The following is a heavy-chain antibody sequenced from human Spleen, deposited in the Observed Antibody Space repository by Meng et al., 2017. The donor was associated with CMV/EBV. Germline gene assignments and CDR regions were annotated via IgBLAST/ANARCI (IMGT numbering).Heavy chain of an antibody. J-gene: IGHJ6*02. Sequence: GESLKISCKGSGYSFTSYWIAWVRQMPGKGLEWMGIIYPGDSDTTYSPSFQGQVTISADKSISTTYLQWSSLKASDTAMYYCARPLGRSFYGMDVWGQGTTVTVSS. CDR1: GYSFTSYW. CDR3: ARPLGRSFYGMDV. CDR2: IYPGDSDT. V-gene: IGHV5-51*01.